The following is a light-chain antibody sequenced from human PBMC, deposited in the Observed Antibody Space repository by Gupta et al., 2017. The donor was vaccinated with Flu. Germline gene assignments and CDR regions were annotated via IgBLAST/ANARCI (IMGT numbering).Light chain of an antibody. CDR1: QDISNY. V-gene: IGKV1-33*01. CDR2: DAF. CDR3: QQYANLPYT. Sequence: DIQMTQSPSSLSASVGERITITCQASQDISNYLSWYQQKPGEAPELLIYDAFSLEIGVPSRFSGSGSGTDFTLTISSLQPEEMATYYCQQYANLPYTFGQGTKLEI. J-gene: IGKJ2*01.